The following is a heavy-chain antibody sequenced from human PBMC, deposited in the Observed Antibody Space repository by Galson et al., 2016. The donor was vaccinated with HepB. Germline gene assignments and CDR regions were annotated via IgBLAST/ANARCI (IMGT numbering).Heavy chain of an antibody. V-gene: IGHV3-7*03. D-gene: IGHD6-13*01. CDR2: INQDGSVE. J-gene: IGHJ4*02. CDR1: GFSIRNHW. Sequence: SLRLSCAASGFSIRNHWMSWVRQAPGKWLEWVANINQDGSVEKYADSVRGRFTVFKDNAKNSVYLQLNSLSADDTAMFYCARIAADGSTFDYWGQGTLVTVSS. CDR3: ARIAADGSTFDY.